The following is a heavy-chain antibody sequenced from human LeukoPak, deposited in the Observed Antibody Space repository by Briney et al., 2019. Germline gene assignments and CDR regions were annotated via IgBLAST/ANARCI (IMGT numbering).Heavy chain of an antibody. J-gene: IGHJ5*02. CDR1: GGPIRSYY. CDR3: ARNGGVLRYFDWLPPGKPYLSFDP. Sequence: SGTLSLTCTVSGGPIRSYYWTWIRQPPGKGLEWIGHIYYTGSTNYNPSLKSRVTISVDTSKNQFSIKLRSVTAADTAVYYCARNGGVLRYFDWLPPGKPYLSFDPWGQGTLVTVSS. D-gene: IGHD3-9*01. CDR2: IYYTGST. V-gene: IGHV4-59*12.